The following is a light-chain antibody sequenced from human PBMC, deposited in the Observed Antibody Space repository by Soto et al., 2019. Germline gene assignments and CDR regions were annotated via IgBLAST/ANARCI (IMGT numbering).Light chain of an antibody. Sequence: DIVLTQSRATPSLSRWQRSTLSCEASQSVSRYLAWYQQKPGQAPRIIIHDASNSATGIPARFSGIESGTDFTLTISGLEPEDFAVNYGQQYGSSTRTFGQGTKVDIK. CDR1: QSVSRY. CDR2: DAS. V-gene: IGKV3D-20*01. J-gene: IGKJ1*01. CDR3: QQYGSSTRT.